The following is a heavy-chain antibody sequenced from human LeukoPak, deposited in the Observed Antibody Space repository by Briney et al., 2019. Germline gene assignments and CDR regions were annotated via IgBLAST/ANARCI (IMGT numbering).Heavy chain of an antibody. CDR3: ARGPINPFSSGWESDY. CDR1: GFTVSSNY. J-gene: IGHJ4*02. CDR2: IYSGGST. Sequence: GGSLRLSCAASGFTVSSNYMSWVRQAPGKGLEWVSVIYSGGSTYYADSVKGRFTISRDNFKNTLYLQMNSLRAEDTSVYYCARGPINPFSSGWESDYWGQGTLVTVSS. V-gene: IGHV3-66*01. D-gene: IGHD6-19*01.